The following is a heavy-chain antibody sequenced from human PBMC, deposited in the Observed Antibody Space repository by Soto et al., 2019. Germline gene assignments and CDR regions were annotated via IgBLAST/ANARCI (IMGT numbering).Heavy chain of an antibody. CDR3: ARNIGGPRDS. D-gene: IGHD3-16*01. CDR1: GDTVSSNIAA. CDR2: TYYRSKWYT. V-gene: IGHV6-1*01. J-gene: IGHJ4*02. Sequence: SQTLSLPSAISGDTVSSNIAACDLIRQSPSRGLEWLGRTYYRSKWYTDYAVSVRGRITINPDTSENQFTLQLISMTPEDTAVYYCARNIGGPRDSWGQGTLVTVSS.